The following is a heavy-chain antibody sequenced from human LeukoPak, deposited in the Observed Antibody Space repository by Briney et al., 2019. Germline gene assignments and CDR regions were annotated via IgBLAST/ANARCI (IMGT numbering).Heavy chain of an antibody. D-gene: IGHD3-9*01. CDR3: AKDGLRAYDILTGYYSLYYFDY. J-gene: IGHJ4*02. CDR1: GFTFSSYA. Sequence: GGSLRLSCAASGFTFSSYAMSWVRQAPGKGLEWVSAISGSGGSTYYADSVKGRFTISRDNSKNTLYLQMNSLRAEDTAVYYCAKDGLRAYDILTGYYSLYYFDYWGQGTLVTVSS. V-gene: IGHV3-23*01. CDR2: ISGSGGST.